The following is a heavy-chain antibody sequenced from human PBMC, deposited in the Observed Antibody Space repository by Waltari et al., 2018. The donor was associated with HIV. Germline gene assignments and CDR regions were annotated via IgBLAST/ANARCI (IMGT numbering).Heavy chain of an antibody. J-gene: IGHJ4*02. CDR3: TRDGLYYDFWSGYPGY. D-gene: IGHD3-3*01. CDR1: GFTFGDYV. V-gene: IGHV3-49*03. CDR2: SRSKDYGGTT. Sequence: EVQLVESGGGLVQPGRSLRLSCTASGFTFGDYVMSWLRQAPGKGLEWVGFSRSKDYGGTTEYAASVKGRFTISRDDSKSIAYLQMNSLKTEDTAVYYCTRDGLYYDFWSGYPGYWGQGTLVTVSS.